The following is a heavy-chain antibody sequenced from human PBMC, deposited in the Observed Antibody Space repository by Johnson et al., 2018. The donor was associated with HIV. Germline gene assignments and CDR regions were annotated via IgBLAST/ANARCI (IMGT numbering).Heavy chain of an antibody. V-gene: IGHV3-30*04. CDR3: ARGFLTGTPSDAFDI. J-gene: IGHJ3*02. CDR2: ISYDGSNK. CDR1: GFSFSSYA. Sequence: VQLVESGGGVVQPGGSLRLSCAASGFSFSSYAMHWVRQAPGKGLEWVAVISYDGSNKYYADSVKGRFTISRDNSKNTLYLQMNSLRAEDTAVYYCARGFLTGTPSDAFDIWGQGTMVTVSS. D-gene: IGHD1-1*01.